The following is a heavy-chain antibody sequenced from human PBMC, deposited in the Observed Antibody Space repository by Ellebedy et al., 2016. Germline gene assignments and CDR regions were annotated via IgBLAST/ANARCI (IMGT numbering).Heavy chain of an antibody. D-gene: IGHD2-2*01. CDR1: GESFSGYY. J-gene: IGHJ5*02. Sequence: LRLSXAVYGESFSGYYWTWIRQPPGKGLEWIGEINHRGSTNYNPSLKSRVTISVDTSKNQFSLKLSSVTAADTAVYYCARGGYCSSTSCPGLNWFDPWGQGTLVTVSS. V-gene: IGHV4-34*09. CDR3: ARGGYCSSTSCPGLNWFDP. CDR2: INHRGST.